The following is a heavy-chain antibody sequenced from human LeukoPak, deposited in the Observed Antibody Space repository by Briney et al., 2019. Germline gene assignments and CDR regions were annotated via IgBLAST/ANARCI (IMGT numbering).Heavy chain of an antibody. Sequence: SETLSLTCTVSGGSISSSSYYWGWIRQPPGKGLEWIGSIYYSGNTYYNPSLKSRVTISVDTSKNQFSLNLRSVTAADTAVYYCASTRNYDLWSGSGYFDLGGRGTLVTVSS. CDR1: GGSISSSSYY. V-gene: IGHV4-39*01. CDR3: ASTRNYDLWSGSGYFDL. J-gene: IGHJ2*01. D-gene: IGHD3-3*01. CDR2: IYYSGNT.